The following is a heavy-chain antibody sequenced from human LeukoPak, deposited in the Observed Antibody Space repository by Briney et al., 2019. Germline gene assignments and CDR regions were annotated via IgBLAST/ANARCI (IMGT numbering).Heavy chain of an antibody. D-gene: IGHD3-22*01. J-gene: IGHJ4*02. V-gene: IGHV4-39*01. CDR2: IYYSGNT. CDR1: GGSISSSGYY. CDR3: ASVRVVVITSPYYFDY. Sequence: SETLSLTCSVSGGSISSSGYYWGWVRQPPGKGLEWIGNIYYSGNTYYNASLNSRVTISVDTSKNQFSLKLSSVTAADTAVYYCASVRVVVITSPYYFDYWGQGTLVTVSS.